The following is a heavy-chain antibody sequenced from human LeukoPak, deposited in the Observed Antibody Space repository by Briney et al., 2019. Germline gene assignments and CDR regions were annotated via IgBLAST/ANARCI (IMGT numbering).Heavy chain of an antibody. CDR2: IRSKANSYAT. V-gene: IGHV3-73*01. CDR3: TRSHYDILTGTDY. J-gene: IGHJ4*02. CDR1: GFTFSGSA. D-gene: IGHD3-9*01. Sequence: GGSLRLSCAASGFTFSGSAMHWVRQASGKGLEWVGRIRSKANSYATAYAASVKGMFTISRDDSKNTAYLQMNSLKTEDTAVYYCTRSHYDILTGTDYWGQGTLVTVSS.